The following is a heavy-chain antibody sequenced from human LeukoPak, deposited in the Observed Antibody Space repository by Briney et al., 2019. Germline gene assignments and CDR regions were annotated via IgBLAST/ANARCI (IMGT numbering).Heavy chain of an antibody. CDR2: INPSGGST. CDR3: AAGYLYYFDY. D-gene: IGHD3-9*01. Sequence: ASVKVSCKASGYTFTSYGISWVRQAPGQGLEWMGIINPSGGSTSYAQKFQGRVTMTRDTSTSTVYMELSSLRSEDTAVYYCAAGYLYYFDYWGQGTLVTVSS. J-gene: IGHJ4*02. V-gene: IGHV1-46*01. CDR1: GYTFTSYG.